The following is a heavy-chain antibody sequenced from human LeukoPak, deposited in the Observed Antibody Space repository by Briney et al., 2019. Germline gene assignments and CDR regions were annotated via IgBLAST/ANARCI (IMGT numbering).Heavy chain of an antibody. CDR3: ARAGHDSYYYDSSGYWGGYFDY. V-gene: IGHV3-48*04. CDR1: GFTFSSYS. Sequence: TGGSLRLSCAASGFTFSSYSMNWVRQAPGKGLEWVSYISSSGSTIYYADSVKGRFTISRDNAKNSLYLQMNSLRAEDTAVYYCARAGHDSYYYDSSGYWGGYFDYWGQGTLVTVSS. CDR2: ISSSGSTI. D-gene: IGHD3-22*01. J-gene: IGHJ4*02.